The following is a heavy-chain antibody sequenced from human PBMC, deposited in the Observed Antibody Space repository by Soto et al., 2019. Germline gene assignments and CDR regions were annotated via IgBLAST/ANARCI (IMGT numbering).Heavy chain of an antibody. CDR1: GFTFTRYS. CDR2: ISSTNNYI. J-gene: IGHJ4*02. Sequence: GGSLRLSGAASGFTFTRYSMNWVRQAPGKGIEWVSSISSTNNYIYYGDSMKGRFTISRDNAKNSLYLEMNSLRAEDTAVYYCARESEDLTSNFDYLGQGTLVTVSS. CDR3: ARESEDLTSNFDY. V-gene: IGHV3-21*06.